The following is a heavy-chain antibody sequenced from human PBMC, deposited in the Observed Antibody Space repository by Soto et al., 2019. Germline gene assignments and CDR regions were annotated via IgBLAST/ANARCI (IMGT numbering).Heavy chain of an antibody. J-gene: IGHJ3*02. CDR1: GYTFNGYY. D-gene: IGHD2-21*01. CDR2: INPNSGGT. CDR3: GRAPRLYGGDDAFDI. V-gene: IGHV1-2*04. Sequence: ASVKVSCKASGYTFNGYYMHWVRQAPGHGREWRGWINPNSGGTNYAQKFQGWVTMTRDTSISTAYMDLSMLRSDDTAVYYCGRAPRLYGGDDAFDIWGQGTMVTVSS.